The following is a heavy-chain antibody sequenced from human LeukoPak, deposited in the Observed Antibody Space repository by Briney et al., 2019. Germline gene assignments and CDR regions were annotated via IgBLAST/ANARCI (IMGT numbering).Heavy chain of an antibody. Sequence: GGSLRLSCAASGFXFSNAWISWVRQAPGKGLEWVGRIKSKTDRGTTDYSAPVKGRFTISRDDSKNTLYLQMNSLKTEDTAVYYCTREYYYDSSGYSIWFDPWGQGTLVTVSS. V-gene: IGHV3-15*01. J-gene: IGHJ5*02. CDR1: GFXFSNAW. CDR2: IKSKTDRGTT. CDR3: TREYYYDSSGYSIWFDP. D-gene: IGHD3-22*01.